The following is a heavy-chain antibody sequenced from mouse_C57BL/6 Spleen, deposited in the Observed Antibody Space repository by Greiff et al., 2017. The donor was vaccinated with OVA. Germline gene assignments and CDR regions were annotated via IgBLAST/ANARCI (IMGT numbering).Heavy chain of an antibody. J-gene: IGHJ1*03. CDR3: ARRDYGSNWYFDV. CDR2: IDPSDSET. D-gene: IGHD1-1*01. Sequence: QVQLKQPGAELVRPGSSVKLSCKASGYTFTSYWMHWVKQRPIQGLEWIGNIDPSDSETHYNQKFKDKATLTVDKSSSTAYMQLSSLTSEDSAVYYCARRDYGSNWYFDVWGTGTTVTVSS. CDR1: GYTFTSYW. V-gene: IGHV1-52*01.